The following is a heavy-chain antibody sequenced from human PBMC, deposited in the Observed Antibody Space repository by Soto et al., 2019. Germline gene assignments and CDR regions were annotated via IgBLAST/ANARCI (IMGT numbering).Heavy chain of an antibody. V-gene: IGHV4-39*01. CDR3: VSSPSGSNTWKSPLDF. Sequence: QPQLQESGPGLLKPSETLSLTCTVSGASISSSRYYWGWIRQPPGKGLEWIGNIDNNGGTYYNPSLTSRVAISVDTSTNQCSLKLNSVTAADTAVYYCVSSPSGSNTWKSPLDFWGQGTLVTVSS. J-gene: IGHJ4*02. D-gene: IGHD3-10*01. CDR2: IDNNGGT. CDR1: GASISSSRYY.